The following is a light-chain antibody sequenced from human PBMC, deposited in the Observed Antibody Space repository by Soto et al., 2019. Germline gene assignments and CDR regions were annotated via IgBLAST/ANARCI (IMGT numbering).Light chain of an antibody. V-gene: IGKV3-20*01. J-gene: IGKJ3*01. Sequence: EIVLTQSPGTLSLSPGERATLSCRASQSVSSSYLARYQQKPGQDPRLLIYAASSRATGITDSFSGSGSGTDFTLTIKRVEPEDVAVDDYQPDGCSVFTFGSGTEVDSK. CDR3: QPDGCSVFT. CDR2: AAS. CDR1: QSVSSSY.